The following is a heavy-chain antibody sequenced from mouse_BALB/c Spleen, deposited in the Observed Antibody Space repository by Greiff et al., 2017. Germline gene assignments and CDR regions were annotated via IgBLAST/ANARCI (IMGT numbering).Heavy chain of an antibody. D-gene: IGHD2-1*01. CDR1: GFTFNTYA. J-gene: IGHJ4*01. V-gene: IGHV10-1*02. Sequence: EVKVVESGGGLVQPKGSLKLSCAASGFTFNTYAMNWVRQAPGKGLEWVARIRSKSNNYATYYADSVKDRFTISRDDSQSMLYLQMNNLKTEDTAMYYCVRQGNGNYGYAMDDWGQGTSVTVSS. CDR2: IRSKSNNYAT. CDR3: VRQGNGNYGYAMDD.